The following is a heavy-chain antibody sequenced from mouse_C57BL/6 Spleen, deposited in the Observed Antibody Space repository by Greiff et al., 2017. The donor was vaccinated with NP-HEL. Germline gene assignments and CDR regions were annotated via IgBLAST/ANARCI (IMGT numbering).Heavy chain of an antibody. CDR1: GYTFTSYT. CDR3: ARSEGLLGFAD. CDR2: ISPSSGYT. D-gene: IGHD2-3*01. Sequence: QVQLQQSGAELARPGASVKMSCKASGYTFTSYTMHWVKQRPGQGLEWIGYISPSSGYTKYNQKFKDKATLTADKSSSTAYMQLSSLTSEDSAVYYCARSEGLLGFADWGQGTLVTVSA. V-gene: IGHV1-4*01. J-gene: IGHJ3*01.